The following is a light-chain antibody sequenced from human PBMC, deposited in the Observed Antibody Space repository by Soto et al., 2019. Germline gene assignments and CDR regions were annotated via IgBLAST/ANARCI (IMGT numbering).Light chain of an antibody. Sequence: QSALTQPASVSASPGQSITISCTGTSSDVATYNLVSWYQQHPGKAPKLMIYEGTKRPSGVSNRFSGSKSGNTASLTISGLPAEDEADYYCCSYAGGSTYVFGTGTKLTVL. CDR2: EGT. J-gene: IGLJ1*01. CDR3: CSYAGGSTYV. CDR1: SSDVATYNL. V-gene: IGLV2-23*01.